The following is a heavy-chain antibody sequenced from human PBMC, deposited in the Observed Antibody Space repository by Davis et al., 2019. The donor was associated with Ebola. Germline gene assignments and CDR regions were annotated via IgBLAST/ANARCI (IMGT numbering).Heavy chain of an antibody. V-gene: IGHV3-21*06. CDR3: VRDITGVGAGGDY. D-gene: IGHD6-13*01. CDR2: ISSSHNYI. J-gene: IGHJ4*02. CDR1: GFSFTLYS. Sequence: GGSLRLSCAASGFSFTLYSMNWVRQAPGKGLEWVSSISSSHNYIYYADSLKGRFTISRDNAKNSLFLQMTSLRNEDTAIYYCVRDITGVGAGGDYWGQGTLVTVSS.